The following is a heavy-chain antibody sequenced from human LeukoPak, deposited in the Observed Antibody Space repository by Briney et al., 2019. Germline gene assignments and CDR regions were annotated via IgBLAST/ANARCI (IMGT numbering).Heavy chain of an antibody. Sequence: GGSLRLSCAASGFTFKNYGMHWVRQAPGKGLEWVALISYDGSNKYYADSVKGRFTISRDNSKNTLYLQMNSLRVEDTAVYYCAKVGESYPDYFDYWGQGTLVTVSS. CDR1: GFTFKNYG. CDR2: ISYDGSNK. J-gene: IGHJ4*02. D-gene: IGHD3-10*01. CDR3: AKVGESYPDYFDY. V-gene: IGHV3-30*18.